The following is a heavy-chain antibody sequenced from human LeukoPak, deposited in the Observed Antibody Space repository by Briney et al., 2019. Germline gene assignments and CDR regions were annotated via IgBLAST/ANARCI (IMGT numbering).Heavy chain of an antibody. D-gene: IGHD2-21*01. CDR3: AKLNLGEMAYFDS. J-gene: IGHJ4*02. CDR2: SVGGGDT. V-gene: IGHV3-23*01. CDR1: GFIFSSYV. Sequence: GGSLRLSCEASGFIFSSYVMGWVRQAPGKGLEWVSSSVGGGDTFTADSVKGRFTITRENSKNTLYLQMMGLRVEDTAIYYCAKLNLGEMAYFDSWGQGILVTVSS.